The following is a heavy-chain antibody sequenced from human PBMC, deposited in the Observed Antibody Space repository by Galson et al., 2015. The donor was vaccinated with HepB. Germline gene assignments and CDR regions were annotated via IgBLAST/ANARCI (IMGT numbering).Heavy chain of an antibody. J-gene: IGHJ4*02. CDR2: ISSSSTTT. CDR3: ARDLSGAARYFDY. Sequence: SLRLSCAASGFSFSTYSMNWVRQAPGKGLEWISYISSSSTTTYYADSVKDRFTISRDNAKNSLYLQMNSLRAEDTAVYYCARDLSGAARYFDYWAREPWSPSPQ. CDR1: GFSFSTYS. V-gene: IGHV3-48*01. D-gene: IGHD6-6*01.